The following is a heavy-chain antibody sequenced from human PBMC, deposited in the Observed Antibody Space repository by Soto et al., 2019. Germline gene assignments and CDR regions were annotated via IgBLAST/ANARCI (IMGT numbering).Heavy chain of an antibody. CDR2: IYYSGST. V-gene: IGHV4-31*11. J-gene: IGHJ6*04. Sequence: PSETLSLTCAVSGGSISSGGYYWSWIRQHPGKCLEWIGYIYYSGSTYYNPSLKSRVTIXXXTXXXXXSLXPXXVTXADTAVYYGAREVGGGRDVGGKGPRVTLPS. CDR3: AREVGGGRDV. D-gene: IGHD1-26*01. CDR1: GGSISSGGYY.